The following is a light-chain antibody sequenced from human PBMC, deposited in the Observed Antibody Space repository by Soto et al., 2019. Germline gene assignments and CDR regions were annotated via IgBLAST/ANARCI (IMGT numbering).Light chain of an antibody. Sequence: QSALTQPRSLSWSPGQSITVSCTGSSSDVGSYNYVSWYQQHPGQAPKFMIYDVNKLPSGVSHRFSGSQSGNTASLTISGLQADDEADYYCLSYAGSYNFVFGSGTKVTVL. CDR2: DVN. J-gene: IGLJ1*01. V-gene: IGLV2-11*01. CDR3: LSYAGSYNFV. CDR1: SSDVGSYNY.